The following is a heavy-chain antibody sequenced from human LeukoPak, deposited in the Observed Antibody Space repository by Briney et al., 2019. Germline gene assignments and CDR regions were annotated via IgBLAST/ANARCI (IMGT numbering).Heavy chain of an antibody. D-gene: IGHD3-10*01. Sequence: ASVKVSCKASGYTFTGYYMHWVRQAPGQGLEWMGWINPNSGGTNYAQKFQGRVTMTEDTSTDTAYMELSSLRSEDTAVYYCASTEDGGLWYDAFDIWGQGTMVTVSS. CDR3: ASTEDGGLWYDAFDI. CDR1: GYTFTGYY. CDR2: INPNSGGT. V-gene: IGHV1-2*02. J-gene: IGHJ3*02.